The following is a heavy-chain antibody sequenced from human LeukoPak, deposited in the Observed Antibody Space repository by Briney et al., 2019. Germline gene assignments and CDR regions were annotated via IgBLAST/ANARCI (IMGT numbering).Heavy chain of an antibody. V-gene: IGHV3-23*01. CDR3: ATGILSTGLLNY. D-gene: IGHD1-1*01. Sequence: PGGSLRLSCAASGFTFSHYAMSWVRQAPGMGLEWVSSMDGTGGGTCYADSVKGRFTTSRDNSKNTLYLQMSSLRAEDTALYYCATGILSTGLLNYWGQGTLVAVSS. J-gene: IGHJ4*02. CDR1: GFTFSHYA. CDR2: MDGTGGGT.